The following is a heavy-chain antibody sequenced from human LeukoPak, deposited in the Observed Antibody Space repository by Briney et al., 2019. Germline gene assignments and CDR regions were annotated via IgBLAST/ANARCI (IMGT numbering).Heavy chain of an antibody. V-gene: IGHV3-9*01. CDR1: GFTFDDYA. J-gene: IGHJ4*02. Sequence: PGRSLRLSCVASGFTFDDYAMHWVRQAPGKGREWVSGINWSSATIGYADSVKGRFIISRDNAKNSVYLEMNSLRADDTAVYYCARSARLMKGVVEVTALDDWGQGTLVTVSS. CDR3: ARSARLMKGVVEVTALDD. D-gene: IGHD3-3*01. CDR2: INWSSATI.